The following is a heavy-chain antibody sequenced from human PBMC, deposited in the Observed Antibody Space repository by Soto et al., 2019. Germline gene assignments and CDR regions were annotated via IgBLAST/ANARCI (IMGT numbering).Heavy chain of an antibody. CDR3: AREPRNRIAGSTTSEDY. V-gene: IGHV3-66*01. D-gene: IGHD1-7*01. Sequence: EVQLVESGGGLVQPGGSLRLSCAASGFTVSSNYMSWVRQAPGKGLECVSVLYSGGSTYYADSVKGRFTISRDSSKNTLYLHMNSLRAEDTAVYYCAREPRNRIAGSTTSEDYWGQGTLVTVS. CDR2: LYSGGST. J-gene: IGHJ4*02. CDR1: GFTVSSNY.